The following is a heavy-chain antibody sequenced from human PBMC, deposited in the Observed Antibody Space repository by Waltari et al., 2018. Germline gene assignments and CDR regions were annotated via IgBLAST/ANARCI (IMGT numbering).Heavy chain of an antibody. Sequence: QVQLVQSGAEVKKPGSSVKVSCKASGGTFSSYAISWVRQAPGQGLEWMGRSIPIFGTANYAQKVQGRVTITADESTSTAYMELSSLRSEDTAVYYCARTYNWGYYDSSGYYRGEVFDYWGQGTLVTVSS. CDR3: ARTYNWGYYDSSGYYRGEVFDY. J-gene: IGHJ4*02. CDR1: GGTFSSYA. D-gene: IGHD3-22*01. V-gene: IGHV1-69*15. CDR2: SIPIFGTA.